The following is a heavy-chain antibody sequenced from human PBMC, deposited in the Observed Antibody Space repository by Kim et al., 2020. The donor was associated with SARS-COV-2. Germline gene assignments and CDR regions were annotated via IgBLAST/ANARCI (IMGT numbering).Heavy chain of an antibody. Sequence: ASVKVSCKASGYTFTSYYMHWVRQAPGQGLEWMGIINPSGGSTSYAQKFQGRVTMTRDTSTSTVYMELSSLRSEDTAVYYCARAAIDYVWGSYRSYYFDYWGQGTLVTVSS. D-gene: IGHD3-16*02. V-gene: IGHV1-46*01. J-gene: IGHJ4*02. CDR3: ARAAIDYVWGSYRSYYFDY. CDR1: GYTFTSYY. CDR2: INPSGGST.